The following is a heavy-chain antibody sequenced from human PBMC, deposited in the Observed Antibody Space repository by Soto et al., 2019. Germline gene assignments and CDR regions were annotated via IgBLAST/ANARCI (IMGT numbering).Heavy chain of an antibody. CDR1: GFTVSSNY. Sequence: GESLKISCAASGFTVSSNYMSWVRQAPGKGLEWVSVIYSGGSTYYADSVKGRFTISRDNSKNTLYLQMNSLRAEDTAVYYCARDDIWHGHRLGDKAFDIWGQGTMVTVSS. V-gene: IGHV3-53*01. J-gene: IGHJ3*02. CDR3: ARDDIWHGHRLGDKAFDI. CDR2: IYSGGST. D-gene: IGHD3-9*01.